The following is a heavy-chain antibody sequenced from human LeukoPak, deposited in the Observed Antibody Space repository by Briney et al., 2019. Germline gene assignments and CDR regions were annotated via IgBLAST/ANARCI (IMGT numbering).Heavy chain of an antibody. V-gene: IGHV1-2*02. CDR1: GYTFTCYY. CDR2: IDPNSGGT. J-gene: IGHJ3*02. CDR3: ARDHYYYDTSRSTTDAFDI. D-gene: IGHD3-22*01. Sequence: ASVKVSCKASGYTFTCYYMQWVRQAPGQGQEWMGWIDPNSGGTNYAQKFQGRVTMTRDASMSTAYMELSRLRSDDTAVYYCARDHYYYDTSRSTTDAFDIWGQGTMVTVSS.